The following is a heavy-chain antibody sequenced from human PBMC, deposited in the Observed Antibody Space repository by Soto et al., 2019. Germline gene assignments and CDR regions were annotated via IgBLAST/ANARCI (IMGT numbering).Heavy chain of an antibody. CDR1: GYSFTGYY. CDR3: ARGDYGTGGYPFPYFDY. V-gene: IGHV1-2*02. CDR2: INPDSGAT. D-gene: IGHD2-8*02. J-gene: IGHJ4*02. Sequence: HEHLVQSGAEVKRPGASLKVSCKASGYSFTGYYIHWVRQAPGQGLEWMGWINPDSGATNYAQNFQGRVTLTSDTSLSTASMDLTSLTSDDTAVYYGARGDYGTGGYPFPYFDYWGQGTLVIVSS.